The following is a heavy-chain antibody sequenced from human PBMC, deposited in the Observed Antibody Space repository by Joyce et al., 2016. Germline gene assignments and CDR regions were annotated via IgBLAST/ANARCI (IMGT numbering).Heavy chain of an antibody. CDR3: ARGGTSSDHYFFYTLDV. CDR1: GGDFSNYT. CDR2: IIPFFGAA. D-gene: IGHD1-14*01. J-gene: IGHJ6*02. V-gene: IGHV1-69*12. Sequence: QVLLVQSGAAVKRPGSSLRVSCKSSGGDFSNYTVNWVRQAPGQRLEWMGGIIPFFGAAKYAEDFQGRVTLTADQSTRTANLELSSLTSADTAVYYCARGGTSSDHYFFYTLDVWGPGTTVIVSS.